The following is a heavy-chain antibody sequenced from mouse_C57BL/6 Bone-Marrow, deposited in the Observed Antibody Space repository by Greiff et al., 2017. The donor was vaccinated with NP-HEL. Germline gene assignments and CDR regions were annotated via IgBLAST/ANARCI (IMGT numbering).Heavy chain of an antibody. CDR3: TDWDRVYYYAMDY. Sequence: EVKLMESGGGLVQPGGSMKLSCVASGFTFSNYWMNWVRQSPEKGLEWVAQIRLKSDNYATHYAESVKGRFTISRDDSKSSVYLQMNNLRAEDTGIYYCTDWDRVYYYAMDYWGQGTSVTVSS. J-gene: IGHJ4*01. V-gene: IGHV6-3*01. CDR2: IRLKSDNYAT. D-gene: IGHD4-1*01. CDR1: GFTFSNYW.